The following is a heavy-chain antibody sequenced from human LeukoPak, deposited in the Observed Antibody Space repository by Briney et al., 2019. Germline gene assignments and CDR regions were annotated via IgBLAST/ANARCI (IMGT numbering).Heavy chain of an antibody. CDR3: ARDPPQLITIYGVVTPPPDY. CDR2: ISSSGSTI. D-gene: IGHD3-3*01. CDR1: GFTLSDYY. J-gene: IGHJ4*02. Sequence: GGSLRLSCAASGFTLSDYYMSWIRQAPGKGLEWVSYISSSGSTIYYADSVKGRFTTSRDNAKNSLYLQMNSLRAEDTAVYYCARDPPQLITIYGVVTPPPDYWGQGTLVTVSS. V-gene: IGHV3-11*01.